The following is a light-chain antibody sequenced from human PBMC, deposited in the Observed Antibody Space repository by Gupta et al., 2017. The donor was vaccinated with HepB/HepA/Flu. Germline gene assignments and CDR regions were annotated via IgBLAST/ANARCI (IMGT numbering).Light chain of an antibody. CDR2: DAS. V-gene: IGKV3-11*01. CDR3: QQRSNWPT. Sequence: EIVLTQSQATLSLSPGERATLSCSASQSVSSYLAWYQQKPGQAPRLLIYDASNRATGIPARFSGSGSGTDFTLTISSLEPEECAVYYCQQRSNWPTFGQGTRLEIK. CDR1: QSVSSY. J-gene: IGKJ5*01.